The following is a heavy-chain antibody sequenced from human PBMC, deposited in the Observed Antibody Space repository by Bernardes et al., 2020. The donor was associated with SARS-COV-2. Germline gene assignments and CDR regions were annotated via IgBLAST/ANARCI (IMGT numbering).Heavy chain of an antibody. V-gene: IGHV3-74*01. CDR2: ISSDGSST. J-gene: IGHJ6*02. D-gene: IGHD6-19*01. CDR3: ARGDTYRSGWSFRYGLDV. Sequence: RGSLRLSCPASGFTFSDHWMHWVRQAPGKGLVWVSHISSDGSSTTYADSVKGRFTTSRDNAKNTLYLEMNSLRAEDTAVYYCARGDTYRSGWSFRYGLDVWGQGTTVTVSS. CDR1: GFTFSDHW.